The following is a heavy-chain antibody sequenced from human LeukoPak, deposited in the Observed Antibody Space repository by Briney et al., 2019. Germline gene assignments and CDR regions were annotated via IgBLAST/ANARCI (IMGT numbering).Heavy chain of an antibody. J-gene: IGHJ4*02. CDR2: IYTSGST. D-gene: IGHD3-10*01. V-gene: IGHV4-4*07. CDR3: ARDPDPYGSGGFDS. Sequence: SETLSLTCTVPGGSISSYYWSWIRQPAGKGLEWIGRIYTSGSTNYNPSLKSRVTMSVDTSKNHFSLKLSSVTAADTAVCYCARDPDPYGSGGFDSWGQGTLVTVSS. CDR1: GGSISSYY.